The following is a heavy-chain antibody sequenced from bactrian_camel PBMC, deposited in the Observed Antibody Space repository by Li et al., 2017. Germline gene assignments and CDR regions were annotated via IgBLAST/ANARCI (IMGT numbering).Heavy chain of an antibody. Sequence: HVQLVESGGGLVQPGGSPRLSCVASGFTFRSRWMYWVRQGPGKGLEWVSCVSTGGDSTWYADSVKGRFTISRDNAKNMVYLQMNNLKSEDTARYYCVTPHGPSVYGEDFGYWGQGTQVTVS. CDR1: GFTFRSRW. CDR2: VSTGGDST. D-gene: IGHD4*01. V-gene: IGHV3S1*01. J-gene: IGHJ6*01. CDR3: VTPHGPSVYGEDFGY.